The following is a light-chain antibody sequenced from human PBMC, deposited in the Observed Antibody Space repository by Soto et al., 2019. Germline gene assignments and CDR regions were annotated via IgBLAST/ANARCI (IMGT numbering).Light chain of an antibody. V-gene: IGKV3-15*01. CDR1: QSVSSN. CDR2: GAS. Sequence: EIVMTQSPATLSVSPGERATLSCRASQSVSSNLAWYQQKPGQAPRLLIYGASTRATGIPARFSGSGSGTEFTLTISSLQSEFFAVYYRQQYNNWPLTFGQGTRLEIK. CDR3: QQYNNWPLT. J-gene: IGKJ5*01.